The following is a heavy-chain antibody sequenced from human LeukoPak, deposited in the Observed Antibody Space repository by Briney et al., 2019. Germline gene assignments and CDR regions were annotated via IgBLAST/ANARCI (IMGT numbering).Heavy chain of an antibody. CDR3: ARDTVVISHDAFDI. J-gene: IGHJ3*02. D-gene: IGHD3-22*01. CDR1: GGSFSGYY. CDR2: INHSGST. V-gene: IGHV4-34*01. Sequence: SETLSLTCAVYGGSFSGYYWSWIRQPPGKGLEWIGEINHSGSTNYNPSLKSRVTISVDTSKNQFSLKLSSVTAADTAVYYCARDTVVISHDAFDIWGLGTMVTVSS.